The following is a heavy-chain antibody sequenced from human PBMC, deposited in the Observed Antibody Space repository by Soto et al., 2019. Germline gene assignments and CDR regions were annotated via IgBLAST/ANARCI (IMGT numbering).Heavy chain of an antibody. CDR3: AKAARYCSSTSCYRRSVENYYYYYMDV. V-gene: IGHV3-23*01. D-gene: IGHD2-2*01. CDR1: GFTFSSYA. CDR2: ISGSGGST. Sequence: GGSLRLSCAASGFTFSSYAMSWVRQAPGKGLEWVSAISGSGGSTYYADSVKGRFTISRDNSKNTLYLQMNSLRAEDTAVYCCAKAARYCSSTSCYRRSVENYYYYYMDVWGKGTTVTVSS. J-gene: IGHJ6*03.